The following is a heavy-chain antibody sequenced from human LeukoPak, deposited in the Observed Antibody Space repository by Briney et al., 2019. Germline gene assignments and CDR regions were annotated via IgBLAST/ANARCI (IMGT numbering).Heavy chain of an antibody. D-gene: IGHD2-21*01. Sequence: GGSLRPSCAASEFTFSSYAMTWVRQAPGKGLEWVSAISGSGTNTYYSGSVRGRFTISRDNSNNRLYLQMNSVRAEDTAMYFCAKDTAVILTAPFDSWGQGTLVTVSS. J-gene: IGHJ4*02. CDR1: EFTFSSYA. CDR2: ISGSGTNT. V-gene: IGHV3-23*01. CDR3: AKDTAVILTAPFDS.